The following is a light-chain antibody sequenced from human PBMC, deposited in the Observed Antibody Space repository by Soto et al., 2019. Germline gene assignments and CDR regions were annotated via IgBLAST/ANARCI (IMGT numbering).Light chain of an antibody. J-gene: IGLJ1*01. CDR2: DVS. CDR3: SSYTSSSLYV. Sequence: QSALTQPASVSGSPGQSITISCTGTSSDVGGYNYVSWYQQRPGKAPKVMIYDVSNRPSGVSNRFSGSKSGNTASLTISGLQVADEADYHCSSYTSSSLYVFGTGTKLTVL. V-gene: IGLV2-14*01. CDR1: SSDVGGYNY.